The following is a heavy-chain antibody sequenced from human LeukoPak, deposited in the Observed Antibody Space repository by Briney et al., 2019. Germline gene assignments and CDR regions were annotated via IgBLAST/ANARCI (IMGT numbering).Heavy chain of an antibody. J-gene: IGHJ4*02. CDR3: ARVRCSGGSCYFAHFDY. CDR1: GGSFSGYY. CDR2: INHSGST. Sequence: SETLSLTCAVYGGSFSGYYWSWIRQPPGKGLEWIGEINHSGSTYYNPSLKSRVTISVDTSKNQFSLKLSSVTAADTAVYYCARVRCSGGSCYFAHFDYWGQGTLVTVSS. D-gene: IGHD2-15*01. V-gene: IGHV4-34*09.